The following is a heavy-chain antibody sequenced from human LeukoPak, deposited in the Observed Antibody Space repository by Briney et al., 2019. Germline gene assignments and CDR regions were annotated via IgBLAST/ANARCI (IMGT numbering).Heavy chain of an antibody. Sequence: ASVKVSCKASGYNFTSFEINWVRLTPGQGLGWGGWMNPNTGGAGYPQKFQRRVTMTTDTSSSTAYLHLTNLRSEDPAAHLYATHFVGANMLWGEGELVTVSS. CDR2: MNPNTGGA. CDR1: GYNFTSFE. V-gene: IGHV1-8*01. D-gene: IGHD3-16*01. J-gene: IGHJ1*01. CDR3: ATHFVGANML.